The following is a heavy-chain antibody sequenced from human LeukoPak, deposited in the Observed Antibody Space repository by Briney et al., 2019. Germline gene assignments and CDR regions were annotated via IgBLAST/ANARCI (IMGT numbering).Heavy chain of an antibody. D-gene: IGHD2/OR15-2a*01. V-gene: IGHV5-51*01. CDR3: ARGINDEYFQS. Sequence: GESLKISCQDSPYYFINFWIGWVRQMPGKGLEWMGIIYPADSDTRYNPSFQGHVTISADRSASTAYLQRHSLKASDTAIYYCARGINDEYFQSWGQGTLVTVSS. J-gene: IGHJ1*01. CDR2: IYPADSDT. CDR1: PYYFINFW.